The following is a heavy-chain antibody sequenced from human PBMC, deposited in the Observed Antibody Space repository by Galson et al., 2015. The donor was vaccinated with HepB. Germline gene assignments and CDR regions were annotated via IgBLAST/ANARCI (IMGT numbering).Heavy chain of an antibody. CDR3: ARDSYSTSWYYSDF. D-gene: IGHD6-13*01. CDR1: GFTFSNYG. J-gene: IGHJ4*02. V-gene: IGHV3-33*01. Sequence: SLRLSCAASGFTFSNYGMHWVRQAPGEGLEWVAVIWSDGINKYYADSVKGRFAISRDDSKNTLFLQMNSLRAEDTAVYYCARDSYSTSWYYSDFWGQGTPVTVSS. CDR2: IWSDGINK.